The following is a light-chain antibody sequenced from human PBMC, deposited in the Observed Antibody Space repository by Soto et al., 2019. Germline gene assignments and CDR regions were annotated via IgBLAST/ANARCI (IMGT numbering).Light chain of an antibody. CDR3: SSYTISGNYV. Sequence: QSALPQPASVSGSPGQSITISCTGTSSDFGTYNSVSWYQQHPGKAPKVMIYDVTNRPSGVSSRFSGSKSGNTASLTISGLQAEDEADYYCSSYTISGNYVFGPGTKLTVL. CDR2: DVT. V-gene: IGLV2-14*01. CDR1: SSDFGTYNS. J-gene: IGLJ1*01.